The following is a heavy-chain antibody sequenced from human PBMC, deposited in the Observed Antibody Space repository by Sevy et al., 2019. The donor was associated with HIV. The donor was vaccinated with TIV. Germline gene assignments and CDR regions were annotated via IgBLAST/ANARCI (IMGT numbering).Heavy chain of an antibody. D-gene: IGHD6-6*01. CDR1: GFSLGNYA. J-gene: IGHJ4*02. CDR3: AKGRIPSIGTLGPFDS. V-gene: IGHV3-23*01. Sequence: GGSLRLSCEASGFSLGNYAMSWVRQAPGKGLEWISTKTGSAGDTYYADSVKGRFTISRDNSKNTLFLQMNSLRAEDTALYYCAKGRIPSIGTLGPFDSWGQGTLVTVSS. CDR2: KTGSAGDT.